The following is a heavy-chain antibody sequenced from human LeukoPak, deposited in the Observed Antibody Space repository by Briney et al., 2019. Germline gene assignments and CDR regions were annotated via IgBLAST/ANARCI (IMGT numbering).Heavy chain of an antibody. D-gene: IGHD2-15*01. CDR1: GYTFTSYY. V-gene: IGHV1-69*04. J-gene: IGHJ4*02. Sequence: GASVKVSCKASGYTFTSYYMHWVRQAPGQGLEWMGRIIPILGIANYAQKFQGRVTITADKSTSTAYMELSSLRSEDTAVYYCARDPIVVVVAATLPMGYWGQGTLVTVSS. CDR3: ARDPIVVVVAATLPMGY. CDR2: IIPILGIA.